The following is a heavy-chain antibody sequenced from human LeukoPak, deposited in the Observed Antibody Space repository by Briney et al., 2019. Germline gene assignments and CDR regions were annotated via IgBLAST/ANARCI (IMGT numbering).Heavy chain of an antibody. J-gene: IGHJ4*02. D-gene: IGHD6-19*01. CDR1: GGSISSSSYY. CDR3: ARGPSSGWYPFDY. V-gene: IGHV4-39*01. CDR2: IYYSGST. Sequence: PSETLSLTCTVSGGSISSSSYYWGWIRQPPGKGLEWIGSIYYSGSTYYNPSLKSRVTISVDTSKNQFSLKLSSVTAADTAVYYCARGPSSGWYPFDYWGQGTLVTVSS.